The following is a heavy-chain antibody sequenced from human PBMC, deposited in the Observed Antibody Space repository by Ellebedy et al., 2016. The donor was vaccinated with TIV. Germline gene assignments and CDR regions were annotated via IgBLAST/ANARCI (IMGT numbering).Heavy chain of an antibody. D-gene: IGHD4-17*01. CDR3: AVGRPNYGDFPS. Sequence: GGSLRLXXAASGFTFSSYAMSWVRQAPGRGLEWVSVIYAGGTTDYVASVKGRFSISRDTSKNTLFLQMNSLRADDTAIYYCAVGRPNYGDFPSWGQGTLVTVSS. J-gene: IGHJ5*02. V-gene: IGHV3-23*03. CDR1: GFTFSSYA. CDR2: IYAGGTT.